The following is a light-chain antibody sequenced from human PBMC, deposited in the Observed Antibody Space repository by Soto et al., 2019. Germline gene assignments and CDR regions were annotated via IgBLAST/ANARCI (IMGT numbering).Light chain of an antibody. J-gene: IGLJ1*01. Sequence: QSALTQPPSVSGAPGQRVTISCTGSSSNIGAHYDVHWYQQLPGTAPKLLIYGNSNRPSGVPDRFSGSKSGTSASLAITELQAEDEADYYCQSYDNSLSVYVFGTGTKVT. CDR3: QSYDNSLSVYV. V-gene: IGLV1-40*01. CDR2: GNS. CDR1: SSNIGAHYD.